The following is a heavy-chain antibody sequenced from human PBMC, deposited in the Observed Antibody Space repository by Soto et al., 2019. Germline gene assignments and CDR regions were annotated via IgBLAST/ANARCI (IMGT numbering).Heavy chain of an antibody. CDR2: ISYTGGTT. CDR3: AKARCYTTDCYDPYS. CDR1: GFTFNSYA. Sequence: GGSLRLSCAASGFTFNSYAMSWVRQAPGEGLEWVSAISYTGGTTYYADSVKGRFTISRDNSKNTLYLQMNSLRAEDTAMYYCAKARCYTTDCYDPYSWGQGTLVTVSS. V-gene: IGHV3-23*01. D-gene: IGHD3-16*02. J-gene: IGHJ4*02.